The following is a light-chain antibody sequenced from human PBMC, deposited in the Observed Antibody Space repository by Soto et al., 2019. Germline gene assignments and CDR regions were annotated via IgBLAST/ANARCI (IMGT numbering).Light chain of an antibody. Sequence: DIQMTQSPPSLSASVGDRVTITCQASHDIGNSLNWYQAKPGQAPKLVIYDAYNLETRVPSTFSGSGYGTLFTFTISGLRPEAIATYYCQKSDHLPLFGPGTKVDIK. CDR1: HDIGNS. CDR2: DAY. CDR3: QKSDHLPL. J-gene: IGKJ3*01. V-gene: IGKV1-33*01.